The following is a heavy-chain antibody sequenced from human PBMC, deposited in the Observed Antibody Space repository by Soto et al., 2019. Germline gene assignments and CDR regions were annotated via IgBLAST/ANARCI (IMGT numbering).Heavy chain of an antibody. J-gene: IGHJ4*02. CDR2: MNPNSGNT. V-gene: IGHV1-8*01. D-gene: IGHD3-10*01. Sequence: QVQLVQSGAEVKRPGASVKVSCKASGYTFTENDINWVRQATGQGLEWMGWMNPNSGNTGYAQKCKDRVTMTRDNSKTTAYMELSSLRSEDTAVYFCVRAPLDYYAADYFDTWGQGTLVTVSS. CDR1: GYTFTEND. CDR3: VRAPLDYYAADYFDT.